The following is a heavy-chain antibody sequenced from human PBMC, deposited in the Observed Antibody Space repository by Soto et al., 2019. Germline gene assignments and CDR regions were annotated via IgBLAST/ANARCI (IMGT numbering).Heavy chain of an antibody. D-gene: IGHD6-19*01. Sequence: LRLSCTVSGFTFSRYYMNWVRQAPGKGLEWVATIKEDGSEKFYVDSVKGRFTISRDSAKNSLFLQMNSLRVEDTALYYCAINMDDISDYGDVWGQGTLVTVSS. CDR3: AINMDDISDYGDV. V-gene: IGHV3-7*01. J-gene: IGHJ4*02. CDR1: GFTFSRYY. CDR2: IKEDGSEK.